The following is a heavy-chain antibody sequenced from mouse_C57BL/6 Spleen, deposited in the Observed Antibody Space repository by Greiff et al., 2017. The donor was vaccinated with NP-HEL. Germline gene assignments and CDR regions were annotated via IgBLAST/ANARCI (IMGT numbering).Heavy chain of an antibody. Sequence: EVKLMESGPELVKPGASVKISCKASGYSFTGYYMHWVKQSHGNILDWIGYIYPYNGVSSYNQKFKGKATLTVDKSSSTAYMELRSLTSEDSAVYYCARTRYYSNYEMDYWGQGTSVTVSS. V-gene: IGHV1-31*01. J-gene: IGHJ4*01. CDR1: GYSFTGYY. CDR3: ARTRYYSNYEMDY. CDR2: IYPYNGVS. D-gene: IGHD2-5*01.